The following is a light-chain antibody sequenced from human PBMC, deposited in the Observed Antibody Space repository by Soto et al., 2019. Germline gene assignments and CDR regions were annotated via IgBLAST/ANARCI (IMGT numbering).Light chain of an antibody. Sequence: EIVLTQSPATLSLSPGEIATLSCRASQSVSNNLAWFQQKPGQAPRLLIYDASNRSTGIPARFSGSGSGTDFTLTISSLEPEDFAVYYCQQRSSWPLLTFGGGTKVEI. CDR2: DAS. CDR1: QSVSNN. V-gene: IGKV3-11*01. J-gene: IGKJ4*01. CDR3: QQRSSWPLLT.